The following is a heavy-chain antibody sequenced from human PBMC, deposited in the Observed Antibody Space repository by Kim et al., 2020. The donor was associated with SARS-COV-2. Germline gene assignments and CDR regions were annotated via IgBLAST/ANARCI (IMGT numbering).Heavy chain of an antibody. CDR3: AGTGVGAVGWFDP. Sequence: SETLSLTCSVSGGAIRSYYWTWIRQPPGRRLEWIGYVYHTGNTNYNPSLRGRVTISLDTSKRQFSLTLTSVTAADTDVYYCAGTGVGAVGWFDPWGQGTLVSVAA. J-gene: IGHJ5*02. CDR1: GGAIRSYY. CDR2: VYHTGNT. D-gene: IGHD1-26*01. V-gene: IGHV4-59*01.